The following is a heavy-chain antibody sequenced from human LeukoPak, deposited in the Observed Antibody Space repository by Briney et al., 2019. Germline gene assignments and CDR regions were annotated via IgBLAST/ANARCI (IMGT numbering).Heavy chain of an antibody. D-gene: IGHD3-22*01. CDR3: TRWNYDSSGHRPFDI. J-gene: IGHJ3*02. CDR1: GGSLANYY. CDR2: IYCTGNT. V-gene: IGHV4-59*01. Sequence: ASETLSLTCTVSGGSLANYYWIWIRRPPGKGLEWIGYIYCTGNTNYNPSLKSRVTISVDTSKNQFSLKLSSVTAADTAVYYCTRWNYDSSGHRPFDIWGQGTMVTVSS.